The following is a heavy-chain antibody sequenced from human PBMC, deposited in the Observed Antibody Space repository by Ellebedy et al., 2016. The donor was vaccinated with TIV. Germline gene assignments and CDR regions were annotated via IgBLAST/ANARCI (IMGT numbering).Heavy chain of an antibody. CDR1: GFIFSDYY. V-gene: IGHV3-7*01. Sequence: GESLKISCAASGFIFSDYYMNWVRQAPGKGLEWVANIKQDGSEKYYVGSVKGRFTISRDNAKNSLDLHMSSLTGEDTAVYYCSRGGAASGEGSGRWQYFQHWGQGALVIVSS. D-gene: IGHD5-24*01. J-gene: IGHJ1*01. CDR2: IKQDGSEK. CDR3: SRGGAASGEGSGRWQYFQH.